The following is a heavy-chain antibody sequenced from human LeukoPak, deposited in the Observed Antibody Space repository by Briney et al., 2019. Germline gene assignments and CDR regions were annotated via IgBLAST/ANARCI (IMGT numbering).Heavy chain of an antibody. D-gene: IGHD3-10*01. CDR2: IYYSGST. CDR3: ARGRRGYYYGSGSSHGSYYFDY. V-gene: IGHV4-59*01. Sequence: SETLSLTCTVSGGSISSYYWSWIRQPPGKGLEWIGYIYYSGSTNYNPSLKSRVTISVNTSKNQFSLKLSSVTAADTAVYYCARGRRGYYYGSGSSHGSYYFDYWGQGTLVTVSS. CDR1: GGSISSYY. J-gene: IGHJ4*02.